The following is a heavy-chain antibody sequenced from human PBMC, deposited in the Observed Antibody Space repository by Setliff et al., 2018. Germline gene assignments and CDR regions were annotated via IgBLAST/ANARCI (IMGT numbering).Heavy chain of an antibody. V-gene: IGHV4-34*01. CDR2: INHSGST. D-gene: IGHD3-3*01. Sequence: SETLSLTCAVYGGSFSGYYWSWIRQPPGKGLEWIGEINHSGSTNNNPSLKSRVTISVDTSKNQSSLKLSSVTAADTAVYYCARTYNFWSGYFDYWGQGTLVTVSS. J-gene: IGHJ4*02. CDR1: GGSFSGYY. CDR3: ARTYNFWSGYFDY.